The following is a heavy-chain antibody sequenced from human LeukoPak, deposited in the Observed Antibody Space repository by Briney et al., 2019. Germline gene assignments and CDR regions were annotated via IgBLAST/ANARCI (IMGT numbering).Heavy chain of an antibody. CDR1: GFTVSSNY. V-gene: IGHV3-66*01. D-gene: IGHD4-23*01. CDR2: IYSGGST. CDR3: ARGPTVTTPIDY. J-gene: IGHJ4*02. Sequence: PGGSLRLSCAASGFTVSSNYMSWVRQAPGKGLEWVSVIYSGGSTYYADSVKGGFTISRDNSKNTLYLQMNSLRAEDTAVYYCARGPTVTTPIDYWGQGTLVTVSS.